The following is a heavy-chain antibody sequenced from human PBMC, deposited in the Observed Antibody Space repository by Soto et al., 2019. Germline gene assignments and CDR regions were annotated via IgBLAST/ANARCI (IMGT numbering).Heavy chain of an antibody. CDR3: AKDEGTSSTVFDY. J-gene: IGHJ4*02. CDR1: GFTFTTYI. CDR2: ITATDGNT. Sequence: GGSLRLSCAASGFTFTTYIMAWVRQAPGKGLEWISSITATDGNTYYADSVRGRFTISRDNSRNSLFLQMNGLRPEDSALYYCAKDEGTSSTVFDYWGQGTLVTV. D-gene: IGHD6-6*01. V-gene: IGHV3-23*01.